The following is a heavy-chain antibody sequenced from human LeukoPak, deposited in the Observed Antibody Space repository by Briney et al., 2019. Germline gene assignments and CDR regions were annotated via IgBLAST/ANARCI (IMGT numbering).Heavy chain of an antibody. J-gene: IGHJ4*02. V-gene: IGHV3-23*01. CDR1: GFTFSSYA. CDR3: AKGGSSGYYNHFDY. Sequence: GGSLRLSCAASGFTFSSYAMGWVRQAPGKGLEWVSTSGSGGGTYYADSVKGRFTISRDNSKNTLYLQMNSLRDEGTAVYYCAKGGSSGYYNHFDYWGQGTLVTVPS. CDR2: SGSGGGT. D-gene: IGHD3-22*01.